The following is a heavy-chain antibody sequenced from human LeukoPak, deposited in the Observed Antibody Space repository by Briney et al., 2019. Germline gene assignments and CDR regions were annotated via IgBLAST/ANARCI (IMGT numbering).Heavy chain of an antibody. CDR3: AKGYCSGSCYNGLDY. Sequence: GGSLRLSCAASGFTFSTYGMHWVRQAPGKGLEWVAFIRFDGTNKYYADSVKGRFAISRDSSKNTLYLQMNSLRAGDTAVYYCAKGYCSGSCYNGLDYWGQGTLVTVSS. CDR1: GFTFSTYG. CDR2: IRFDGTNK. D-gene: IGHD2-15*01. V-gene: IGHV3-30*02. J-gene: IGHJ4*02.